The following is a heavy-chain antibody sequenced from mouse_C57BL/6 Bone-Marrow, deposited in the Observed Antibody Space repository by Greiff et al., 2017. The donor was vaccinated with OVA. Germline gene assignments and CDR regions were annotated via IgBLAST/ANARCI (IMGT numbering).Heavy chain of an antibody. CDR1: GYTFTSYW. D-gene: IGHD2-5*01. Sequence: VQLQQPGAELVKPGASVKLSCKASGYTFTSYWMHWVKQRPGQGLEWIGMIHPNSGSTNYNEKFKSKATLTVDKSSSTAYMQLSSLTSEDSAVYYCARGTYYSNPAWFAYWGQGTLVTVSA. V-gene: IGHV1-64*01. CDR3: ARGTYYSNPAWFAY. CDR2: IHPNSGST. J-gene: IGHJ3*01.